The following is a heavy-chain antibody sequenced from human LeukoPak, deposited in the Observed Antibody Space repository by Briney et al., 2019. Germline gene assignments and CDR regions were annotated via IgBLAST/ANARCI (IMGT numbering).Heavy chain of an antibody. CDR3: ARDGGGFDY. D-gene: IGHD3-16*01. J-gene: IGHJ4*02. CDR1: GGAISSYY. V-gene: IGHV4-59*01. CDR2: IYYSGST. Sequence: SETLSLTCTVSGGAISSYYWSWIRQPPGKGLEWIGYIYYSGSTNYNPSLKSRVTISVDTSKNQFSLKLSSVTAADTAVYYCARDGGGFDYWGQGTLATVSS.